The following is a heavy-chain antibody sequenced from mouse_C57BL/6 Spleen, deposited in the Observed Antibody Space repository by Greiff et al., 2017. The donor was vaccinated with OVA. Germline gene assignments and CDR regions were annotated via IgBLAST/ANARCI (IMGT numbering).Heavy chain of an antibody. Sequence: SGAELVKPGASVKLSCTASGFNIKDYYMHWVKQRTEQGLEWIGRIDPEDGETKYAPKFPGKATITADTSSNTAYLQLSSLTSEDTAVYYCASSDGLYAMDYWGQGTSVTVSS. CDR1: GFNIKDYY. V-gene: IGHV14-2*01. J-gene: IGHJ4*01. D-gene: IGHD2-3*01. CDR2: IDPEDGET. CDR3: ASSDGLYAMDY.